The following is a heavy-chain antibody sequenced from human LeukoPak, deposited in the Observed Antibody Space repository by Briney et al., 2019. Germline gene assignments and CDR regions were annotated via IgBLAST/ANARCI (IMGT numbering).Heavy chain of an antibody. CDR3: ASLEGAYCGGDCYSGY. CDR1: GGTFSSYA. CDR2: IIPIFGTA. J-gene: IGHJ4*02. V-gene: IGHV1-69*13. Sequence: SVKVSCKASGGTFSSYAISWVRQAPGQGLEWMGGIIPIFGTANYAQKFQGRVTIAADESTSTAYMELSSLRSEDTAVYYCASLEGAYCGGDCYSGYWGQGTLVTVSS. D-gene: IGHD2-21*02.